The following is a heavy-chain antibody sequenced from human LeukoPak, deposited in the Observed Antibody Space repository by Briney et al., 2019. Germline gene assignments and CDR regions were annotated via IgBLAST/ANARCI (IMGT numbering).Heavy chain of an antibody. CDR3: ARVWLSSTSCYGRICYYYYMDV. D-gene: IGHD2-2*01. Sequence: KPSETLSLTCAVYGGSFSGYYWSWIRQPPGKGLEWIGEINHSGSTNYNPSLKSRVTISVDTSKNQFSLKLSSVTAADTAVYYCARVWLSSTSCYGRICYYYYMDVWGKGTTVTISS. CDR2: INHSGST. J-gene: IGHJ6*03. V-gene: IGHV4-34*01. CDR1: GGSFSGYY.